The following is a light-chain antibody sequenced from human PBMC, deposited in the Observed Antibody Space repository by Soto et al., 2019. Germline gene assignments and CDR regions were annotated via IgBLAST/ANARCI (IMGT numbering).Light chain of an antibody. V-gene: IGKV1-5*01. CDR1: QSISSW. CDR2: DAS. J-gene: IGKJ1*01. Sequence: MQMTQSPSSLDPSVGDRVTITWRASQSISSWLAWYQKKPGKDPKLLIYDASSLESGVPSRFRGSGSAKEFNLTISSLQTDESATYKCQQYNSYSWSVGQGTKVDIK. CDR3: QQYNSYSWS.